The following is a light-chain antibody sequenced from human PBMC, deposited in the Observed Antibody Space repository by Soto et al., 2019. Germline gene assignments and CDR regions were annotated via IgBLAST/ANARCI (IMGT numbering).Light chain of an antibody. CDR2: AAS. V-gene: IGKV3-20*01. J-gene: IGKJ1*01. CDR3: QQYGTSPRT. CDR1: QSLSSAY. Sequence: EIVLTQSPDTLSLSPGERATLSCRASQSLSSAYLVWYQQKPGQAPRLLMFAASSRATGTPDRFSGSGSGTDFTLTISRLESEDFAVYYCQQYGTSPRTFGQGTKVDIK.